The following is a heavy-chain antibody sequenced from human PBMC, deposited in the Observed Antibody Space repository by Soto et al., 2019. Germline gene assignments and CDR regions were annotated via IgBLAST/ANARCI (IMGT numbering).Heavy chain of an antibody. D-gene: IGHD5-12*01. CDR2: ISSRSSNM. CDR3: ARGLLVYDGNLYYYYYMDV. J-gene: IGHJ6*02. Sequence: PGGSLRLSCAASGFTFSTYTMHWVRQAPGKGLEWVSSISSRSSNMYYADSVKGRFTISRDNPKNSLYLQMNSLRAEDTAVYYSARGLLVYDGNLYYYYYMDVSSQRSPVTVSS. CDR1: GFTFSTYT. V-gene: IGHV3-21*01.